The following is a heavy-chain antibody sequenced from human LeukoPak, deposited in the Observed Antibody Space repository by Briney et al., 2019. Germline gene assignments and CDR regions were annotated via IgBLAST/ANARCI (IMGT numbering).Heavy chain of an antibody. CDR3: ATYSSSNGREFQY. CDR2: IQQHGSET. D-gene: IGHD2-2*01. V-gene: IGHV3-7*01. Sequence: GGSLRLSCEGSGFTFSNYWMSWVRQAPGKGLEWVANIQQHGSETYYGDSVKGRFTISRDNAKNSLYLKMNSLRAEDMAVYYCATYSSSNGREFQYWGQGTLVTVSS. CDR1: GFTFSNYW. J-gene: IGHJ1*01.